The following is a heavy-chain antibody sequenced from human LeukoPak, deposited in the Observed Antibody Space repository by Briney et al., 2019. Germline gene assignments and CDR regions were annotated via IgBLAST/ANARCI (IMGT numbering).Heavy chain of an antibody. Sequence: SETLSLTCTVSGGSISSGDYYWSWIRQPPGKGLEWIGRIYTSGSTNYNPSLKSRVTMSVDTSKNQFSLRLSSVTAADTAVYYCARKYSGNHWYFDLWGRGTLVTVSS. CDR1: GGSISSGDYY. J-gene: IGHJ2*01. V-gene: IGHV4-61*02. D-gene: IGHD1-26*01. CDR2: IYTSGST. CDR3: ARKYSGNHWYFDL.